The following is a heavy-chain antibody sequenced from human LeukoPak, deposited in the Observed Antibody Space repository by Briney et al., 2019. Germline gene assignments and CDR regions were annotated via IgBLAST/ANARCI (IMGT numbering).Heavy chain of an antibody. J-gene: IGHJ3*02. V-gene: IGHV4-30-4*01. CDR2: IHYSGST. CDR1: GDSISSGDYY. D-gene: IGHD3-3*01. Sequence: PSENLSLTCTVSGDSISSGDYYWSWIGQPPGKGLEWIGYIHYSGSTNYNPSLRSRITMSVDTSKSQFSLKLRSVTAADTAVYYCARVVTIFGVVIDGAFDIWGQGTMVTVSS. CDR3: ARVVTIFGVVIDGAFDI.